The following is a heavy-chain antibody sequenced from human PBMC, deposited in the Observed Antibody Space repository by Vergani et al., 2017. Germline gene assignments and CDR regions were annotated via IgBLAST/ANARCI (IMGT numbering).Heavy chain of an antibody. V-gene: IGHV3-23*01. CDR1: GFTFTNFA. CDR3: AKDNVPGYYDSSGYCDY. Sequence: EVQLLESGGNLVQPGGSLRLSCAASGFTFTNFAMTWVRQAPGEGLEWVSGISGSGGFTYYADSVKGRFTICRDNSNNTMFLQMNNLRAEDTAVYYCAKDNVPGYYDSSGYCDYWGQGTLVTVSS. D-gene: IGHD3-22*01. CDR2: ISGSGGFT. J-gene: IGHJ4*02.